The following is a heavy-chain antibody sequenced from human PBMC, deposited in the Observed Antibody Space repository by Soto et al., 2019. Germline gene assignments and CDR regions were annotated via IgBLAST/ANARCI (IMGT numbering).Heavy chain of an antibody. V-gene: IGHV2-26*01. J-gene: IGHJ5*02. D-gene: IGHD2-2*01. CDR3: ARINFGIPAAILRWFDP. Sequence: QVTLKESGPVLVKPTETLTLTCTVSGFSLSNARMGVSWIRQSPGKALERLAHIFSNDETSYSTTLKNRLTISKDNSNSQVVLTMTNMDPVDTATYYCARINFGIPAAILRWFDPWGQGTLVTVSS. CDR2: IFSNDET. CDR1: GFSLSNARMG.